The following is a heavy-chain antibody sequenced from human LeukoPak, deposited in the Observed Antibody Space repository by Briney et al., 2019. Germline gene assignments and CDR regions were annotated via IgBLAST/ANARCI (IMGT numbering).Heavy chain of an antibody. CDR2: IYHSGST. CDR3: ARTKGSGAFDI. J-gene: IGHJ3*02. Sequence: PSETLSLTCAVSGGSISSGGYSWSWIRQPPEKGLEWIGYIYHSGSTYYNPSLKSRVTISVDRSKNQFSLKLSSVTAADTAVYYCARTKGSGAFDIWGQGTMVTVSS. CDR1: GGSISSGGYS. V-gene: IGHV4-30-2*01. D-gene: IGHD2-8*01.